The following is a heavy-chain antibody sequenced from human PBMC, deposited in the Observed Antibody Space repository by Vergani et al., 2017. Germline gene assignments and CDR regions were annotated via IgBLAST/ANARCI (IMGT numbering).Heavy chain of an antibody. V-gene: IGHV3-9*01. J-gene: IGHJ6*03. Sequence: EVQLVESGGGLVRPGRSLGLSCVASGFTFDDYAMHWVRQAPGKGLEWVSGINWSSDSLGYGDSVKGRFTISRDKAKNSLFLPLNSLRAEDTALYFCAXGWGYSNPYYMDVWGKGIMVTVSS. CDR3: AXGWGYSNPYYMDV. CDR2: INWSSDSL. CDR1: GFTFDDYA. D-gene: IGHD4-11*01.